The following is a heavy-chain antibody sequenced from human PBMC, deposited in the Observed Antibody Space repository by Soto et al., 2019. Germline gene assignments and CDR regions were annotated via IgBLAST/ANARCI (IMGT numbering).Heavy chain of an antibody. D-gene: IGHD2-2*01. Sequence: GGSLRLSCAASGFTFRVYAMSWFRQAPGRWLEWVSAIGGTGNTTYYADSVKGRFTIARDNSRDTLYLQMTSLRVEDTAVYYCARIRQLLFVSWGQGXLVTVYS. CDR2: IGGTGNTT. CDR1: GFTFRVYA. CDR3: ARIRQLLFVS. V-gene: IGHV3-23*01. J-gene: IGHJ4*02.